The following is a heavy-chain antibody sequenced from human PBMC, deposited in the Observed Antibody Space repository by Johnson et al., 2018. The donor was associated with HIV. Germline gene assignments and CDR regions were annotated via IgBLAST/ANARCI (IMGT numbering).Heavy chain of an antibody. CDR1: RFTFSSYD. J-gene: IGHJ3*02. CDR3: AREYDAFDI. CDR2: IGTAGDR. Sequence: VQLVESGGGLVKPGGSLRLSCAASRFTFSSYDLHWVRQATGKGLEWVSAIGTAGDRYYPGSVKGRFTISRENAKNTLYLQMNSLRAEDTAVYYCAREYDAFDIWGQGTMVTVSS. V-gene: IGHV3-13*01.